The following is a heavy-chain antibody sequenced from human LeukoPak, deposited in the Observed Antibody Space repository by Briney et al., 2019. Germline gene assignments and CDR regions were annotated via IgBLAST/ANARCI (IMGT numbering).Heavy chain of an antibody. D-gene: IGHD3-10*01. V-gene: IGHV4-59*01. Sequence: SETLSLTCTVSGGSISSYYWSWIRQPPGKGLEWIGYIYYSGSTNYNPSLKSRVTISVDTSKNQFSLKLSSVTAADTAVYYCARGIDGSGSYYYYYYYMDVWGKGTTVSVSS. CDR1: GGSISSYY. CDR2: IYYSGST. CDR3: ARGIDGSGSYYYYYYYMDV. J-gene: IGHJ6*03.